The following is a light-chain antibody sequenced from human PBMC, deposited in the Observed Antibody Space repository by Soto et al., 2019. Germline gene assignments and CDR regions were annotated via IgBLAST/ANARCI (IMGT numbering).Light chain of an antibody. CDR3: SSYTSSSTPHV. J-gene: IGLJ1*01. CDR1: SSDGGGYNY. Sequence: QSVLTQPASVSGSPGQSITISCTGTSSDGGGYNYVSWYQQHPGKAPKLMIYDVSNRPSGVSNRFSGSKSGNTASLTISGLQAEDEANYYCSSYTSSSTPHVFGTGTKLTVL. CDR2: DVS. V-gene: IGLV2-14*01.